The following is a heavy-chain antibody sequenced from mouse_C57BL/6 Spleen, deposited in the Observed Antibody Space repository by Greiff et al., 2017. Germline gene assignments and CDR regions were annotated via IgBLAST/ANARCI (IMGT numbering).Heavy chain of an antibody. V-gene: IGHV5-16*01. Sequence: EVKLMESEGGLVQPGSSMKLSCTASGFTFSDYSMAWVRQVPDKGLEWVANINYDGSRTYYLDSLKSRFIISRDNAKNILYLQMSRLKFEDTATYYCARERNYYGSSPWFAYWGQVTLVTVSA. D-gene: IGHD1-1*01. CDR2: INYDGSRT. J-gene: IGHJ3*01. CDR1: GFTFSDYS. CDR3: ARERNYYGSSPWFAY.